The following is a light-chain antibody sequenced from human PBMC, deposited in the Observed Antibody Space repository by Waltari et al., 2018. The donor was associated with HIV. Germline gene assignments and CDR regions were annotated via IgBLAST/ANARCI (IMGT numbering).Light chain of an antibody. Sequence: QSVLTQPPSVSGAPGQRVTISCTGHNSNIGTGYDVHWYQQLPGTAPKFFNSDDISRPSGVPDRVSVSRSGTSASLAITGLQAEDEADYYCQSYDKSLSGSVFGGGTKLTVL. CDR3: QSYDKSLSGSV. CDR1: NSNIGTGYD. CDR2: DDI. J-gene: IGLJ2*01. V-gene: IGLV1-40*01.